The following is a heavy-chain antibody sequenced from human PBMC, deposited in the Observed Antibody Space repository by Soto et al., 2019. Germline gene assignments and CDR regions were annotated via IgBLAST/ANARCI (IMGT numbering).Heavy chain of an antibody. CDR1: GFTFSSYI. Sequence: GGSLRLSCAASGFTFSSYIMNWVRQAPGKGLEWVSSISSSSIYIYYADSVKGRFTISRDNAKNSLYLQMNSLRAEDTAVYYCARVPTTRTYYFHYWGQGTMITFSS. CDR3: ARVPTTRTYYFHY. D-gene: IGHD4-17*01. V-gene: IGHV3-21*01. J-gene: IGHJ4*02. CDR2: ISSSSIYI.